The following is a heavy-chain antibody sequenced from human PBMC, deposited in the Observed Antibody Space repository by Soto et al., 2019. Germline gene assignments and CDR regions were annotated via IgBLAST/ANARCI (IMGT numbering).Heavy chain of an antibody. J-gene: IGHJ5*02. Sequence: SETLSLTCTVSGYSISSGYHWAWIRQPPGKGLEWLGSVHYSGNTYYNPSLKSRLTISVDKSKNQFSLNLSSVAAADTAVYYCARQDRVVAEGRWFDPWGQGTLVTVSS. V-gene: IGHV4-38-2*02. CDR2: VHYSGNT. CDR1: GYSISSGYH. CDR3: ARQDRVVAEGRWFDP. D-gene: IGHD2-15*01.